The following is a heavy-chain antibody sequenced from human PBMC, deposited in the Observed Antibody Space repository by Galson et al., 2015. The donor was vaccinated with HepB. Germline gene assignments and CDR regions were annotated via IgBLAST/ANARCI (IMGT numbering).Heavy chain of an antibody. Sequence: SVKVSCKASGGTFSSYAISWVRQAPGQGLEWMGGIIPIFGIANYAQKFQGRVTITADESTSTAYMELSSPRSEDTAVYYCARDRVQLSAFDIWGQGTMVTVSS. CDR2: IIPIFGIA. CDR1: GGTFSSYA. V-gene: IGHV1-69*13. J-gene: IGHJ3*02. CDR3: ARDRVQLSAFDI. D-gene: IGHD2/OR15-2a*01.